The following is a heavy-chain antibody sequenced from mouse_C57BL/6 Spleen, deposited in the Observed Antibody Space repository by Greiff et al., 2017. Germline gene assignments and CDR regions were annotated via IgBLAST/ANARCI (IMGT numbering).Heavy chain of an antibody. CDR1: GYAFSSSW. D-gene: IGHD2-5*01. V-gene: IGHV1-82*01. CDR2: IYPGDGAI. J-gene: IGHJ2*01. CDR3: ARGNYSNYVSY. Sequence: QVQLQQSGPELVKPGASVKISCKASGYAFSSSWMNWVKQRPGKGLEWIGRIYPGDGAINYNGKFKGKATLTADNSSSTAYMQLSSLTSEDSAVYFCARGNYSNYVSYWGQGTTLTVSS.